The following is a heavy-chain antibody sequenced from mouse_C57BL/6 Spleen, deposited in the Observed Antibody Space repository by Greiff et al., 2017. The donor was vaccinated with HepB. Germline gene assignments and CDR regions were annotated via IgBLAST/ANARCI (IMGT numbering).Heavy chain of an antibody. CDR2: IYPGSGNT. Sequence: QVQLQQSGPELVKPGASVKISCKASGYSFTSYYIHWVKQRPGQGLEWIGWIYPGSGNTKYNEKFKGKATLTADTSSSTAYMQLSSLTSEDSAVYYCAREGNYDYDGFAYWGQGTLVTVSA. V-gene: IGHV1-66*01. D-gene: IGHD2-4*01. J-gene: IGHJ3*01. CDR3: AREGNYDYDGFAY. CDR1: GYSFTSYY.